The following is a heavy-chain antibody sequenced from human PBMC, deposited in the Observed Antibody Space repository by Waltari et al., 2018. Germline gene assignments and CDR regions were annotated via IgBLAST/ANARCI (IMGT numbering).Heavy chain of an antibody. Sequence: EVQLVESGGGLVQPGRSLRLSCVGSGFSFADRAMHWVRQVPGLGLEWVSGINWNSGNIGYADSVKGRFTISRDNAKNSLYLQINSVRTEDTALYYCTSDAFGNSIGGVFDYWGQGTLVNVSS. CDR1: GFSFADRA. V-gene: IGHV3-9*01. J-gene: IGHJ4*02. CDR2: INWNSGNI. D-gene: IGHD3-3*01. CDR3: TSDAFGNSIGGVFDY.